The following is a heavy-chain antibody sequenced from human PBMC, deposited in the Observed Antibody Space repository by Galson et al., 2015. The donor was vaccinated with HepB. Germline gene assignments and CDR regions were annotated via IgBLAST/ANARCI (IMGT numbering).Heavy chain of an antibody. D-gene: IGHD3-16*01. Sequence: SVKVSCRASGYTFITYYMHWVRQAPGQGFEWMGSINPSGASATYAQSFQGRVTVTSDTSTSTVYMDLSSLRSEDTAVYYCVRGGGYAGAAPFGYWGQGTLVTVSS. CDR2: INPSGASA. CDR3: VRGGGYAGAAPFGY. CDR1: GYTFITYY. V-gene: IGHV1-46*03. J-gene: IGHJ4*02.